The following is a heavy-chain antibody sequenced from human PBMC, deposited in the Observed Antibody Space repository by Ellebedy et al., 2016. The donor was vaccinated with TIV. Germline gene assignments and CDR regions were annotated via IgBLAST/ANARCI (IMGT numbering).Heavy chain of an antibody. CDR1: GFSFSAYT. V-gene: IGHV3-48*01. CDR3: AGDIYYYTSGAWYSRFY. J-gene: IGHJ4*02. Sequence: GESLKISXAASGFSFSAYTMNWFRQAPGRGLEWVSYIGASGRTVYTADSVKGRFTISRDNAKNSLYLQMNSLRAEDTAVYYCAGDIYYYTSGAWYSRFYWGQGTLVTVSS. D-gene: IGHD3-22*01. CDR2: IGASGRTV.